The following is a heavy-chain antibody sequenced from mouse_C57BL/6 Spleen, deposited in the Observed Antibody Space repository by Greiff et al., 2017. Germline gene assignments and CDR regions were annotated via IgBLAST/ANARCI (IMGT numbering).Heavy chain of an antibody. CDR1: GYSFTDYN. D-gene: IGHD1-1*01. J-gene: IGHJ4*01. Sequence: VHVKQSGPELVKPGASVKISCKASGYSFTDYNMNWVKQSNGKSLEWIGVINPNYGTTSYNQKFKGKATLTVDQSSSTAYMQLNSLTSEDSAVYYCASPITTVVAPYAMDYWGQGTSVTVSS. V-gene: IGHV1-39*01. CDR2: INPNYGTT. CDR3: ASPITTVVAPYAMDY.